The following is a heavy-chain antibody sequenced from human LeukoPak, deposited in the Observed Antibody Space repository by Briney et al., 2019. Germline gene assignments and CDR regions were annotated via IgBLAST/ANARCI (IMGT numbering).Heavy chain of an antibody. D-gene: IGHD6-19*01. CDR2: ISGSGGST. J-gene: IGHJ4*02. Sequence: QPGGSLRLSCAASGFTFSSYAMSWVRQAPGKGLEWVSAISGSGGSTYYADSVKGRFTISRDNSKYTLYLQMDSLRAEDTAVYYCAKDHYSSGWPYYFDYWGQGTLVTVSS. V-gene: IGHV3-23*01. CDR3: AKDHYSSGWPYYFDY. CDR1: GFTFSSYA.